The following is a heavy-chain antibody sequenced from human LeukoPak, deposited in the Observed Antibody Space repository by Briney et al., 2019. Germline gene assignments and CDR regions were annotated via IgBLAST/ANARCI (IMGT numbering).Heavy chain of an antibody. CDR3: ASSGCGGDCYSEKTYYLDY. Sequence: PGGSLRLSCAASGFKFSDYYMTWIRQAPGKGLEWVSYISNSSDSIYYADSMKGRFTISRDNAKNSVHLQMNSLSAEDTAIYYCASSGCGGDCYSEKTYYLDYWGPGTLVTVSS. D-gene: IGHD2-21*02. J-gene: IGHJ4*02. V-gene: IGHV3-11*04. CDR2: ISNSSDSI. CDR1: GFKFSDYY.